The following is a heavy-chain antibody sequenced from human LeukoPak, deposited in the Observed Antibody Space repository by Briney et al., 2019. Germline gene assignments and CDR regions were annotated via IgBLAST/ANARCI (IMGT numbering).Heavy chain of an antibody. CDR2: ISYDGSNK. CDR3: ARDAVDTANAV. V-gene: IGHV3-30*04. J-gene: IGHJ6*02. Sequence: PGRSLRLSCAASGFTFSSYAMHWVRRAPGKGLEWVAVISYDGSNKYYADSVKGRFTISRDNSKNTLYLQMNSLRAEDTAVYYCARDAVDTANAVWGQGTTVTVSS. D-gene: IGHD5-18*01. CDR1: GFTFSSYA.